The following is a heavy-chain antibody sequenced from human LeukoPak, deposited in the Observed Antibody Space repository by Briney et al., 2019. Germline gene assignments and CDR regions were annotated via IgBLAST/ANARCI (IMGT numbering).Heavy chain of an antibody. CDR1: GFTFGSYW. D-gene: IGHD6-6*01. J-gene: IGHJ3*02. CDR2: IKQDGSAK. Sequence: GGSLRLSCAASGFTFGSYWMSWVRQAPGKGLEWVANIKQDGSAKYYVDSVKGRFTFSRDNGKNSLYLQMNSLRAEDTAVYYCARGTSSVAARSYAFDIWGQGTMVTVSS. CDR3: ARGTSSVAARSYAFDI. V-gene: IGHV3-7*01.